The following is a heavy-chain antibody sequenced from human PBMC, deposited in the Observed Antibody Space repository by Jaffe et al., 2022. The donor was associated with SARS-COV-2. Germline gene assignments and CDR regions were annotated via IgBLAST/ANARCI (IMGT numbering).Heavy chain of an antibody. CDR2: ILYSGSTTYNPSGGST. D-gene: IGHD5-12*01. V-gene: IGHV4-59*01. CDR3: ARGTLASADY. J-gene: IGHJ4*02. CDR1: GGSISHFY. Sequence: QVQLQESGPGLVKPSETLSLTCTVSGGSISHFYCSWLRQPPGKGLEWIGYILYSGSTTYNPSGGSTSYNPSLKSRVTIAVDTSKNQFSLKLSSVTDADTAVYYCARGTLASADYWGQGTLVTVSS.